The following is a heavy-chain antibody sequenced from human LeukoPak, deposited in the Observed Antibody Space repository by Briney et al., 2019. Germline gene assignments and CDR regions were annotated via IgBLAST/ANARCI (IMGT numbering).Heavy chain of an antibody. V-gene: IGHV3-23*01. Sequence: PGGSLRLSCAASGFSFGSYAMSWVRQAAGKGLEWVSEICGSVSGSGDCTHYADSVKGRFTISRDNSKNTLYLQMNSLRAEDTAVYYCARDRAVGFGVVIKRGDYWGQGTLVTVSS. CDR1: GFSFGSYA. CDR2: ICGSVSGSGDCT. D-gene: IGHD3-3*01. CDR3: ARDRAVGFGVVIKRGDY. J-gene: IGHJ4*02.